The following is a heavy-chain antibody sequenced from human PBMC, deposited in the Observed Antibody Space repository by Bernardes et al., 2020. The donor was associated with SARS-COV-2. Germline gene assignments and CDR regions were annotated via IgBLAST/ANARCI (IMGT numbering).Heavy chain of an antibody. D-gene: IGHD2-2*01. V-gene: IGHV3-23*01. CDR2: ISRSGGST. J-gene: IGHJ6*02. CDR3: AKRQAAIDDYYYYGMDA. CDR1: GFTFSSYS. Sequence: GGSLRLSCAASGFTFSSYSMSWVRQAPGKGLEWVSAISRSGGSTYYADSVKGRFTISRDNSKNTLYLQMNSLGAEDTAVYYCAKRQAAIDDYYYYGMDAWGRVNKVIVSS.